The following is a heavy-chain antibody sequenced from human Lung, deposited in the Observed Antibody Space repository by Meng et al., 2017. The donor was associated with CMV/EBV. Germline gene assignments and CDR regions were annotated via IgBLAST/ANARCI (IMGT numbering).Heavy chain of an antibody. CDR1: GGTFNNCA. D-gene: IGHD1-26*01. Sequence: GGSLRLXCKAFGGTFNNCAFSWVRQAPGQGLEWIGGFITTFGTPNYAQKFQGRVTITTDESMTTTYMEVNSLRPADTALYFCARARMRGEVATTGSLDSWXQETXVTVSS. V-gene: IGHV1-69*05. CDR3: ARARMRGEVATTGSLDS. J-gene: IGHJ4*02. CDR2: FITTFGTP.